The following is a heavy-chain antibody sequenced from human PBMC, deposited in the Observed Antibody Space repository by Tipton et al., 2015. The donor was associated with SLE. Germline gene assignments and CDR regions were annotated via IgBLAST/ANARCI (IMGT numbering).Heavy chain of an antibody. J-gene: IGHJ4*02. V-gene: IGHV3-30*04. CDR1: GFTFSSYA. Sequence: SLRLSCAASGFTFSSYAMHWVRQAPGKGLEWVAVISYDGSNKYYADSVKGRFTISRDNSKNTLYLQMNSLRAEDTAVYYCARRGSQNLGYSSSWDADDWGQGTLVTVSS. CDR2: ISYDGSNK. CDR3: ARRGSQNLGYSSSWDADD. D-gene: IGHD6-13*01.